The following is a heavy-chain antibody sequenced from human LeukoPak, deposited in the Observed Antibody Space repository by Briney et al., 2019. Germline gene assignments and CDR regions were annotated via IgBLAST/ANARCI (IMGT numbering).Heavy chain of an antibody. D-gene: IGHD6-19*01. J-gene: IGHJ6*03. CDR2: ISSSSSYI. Sequence: SGGSLRLSCAASGFTFSSYGMHWVRQAPGKGLEWVSSISSSSSYIYYADSVKGRFTISRDNAKNSLYLQMNSLRAEDTAVYYCARDELAGTSVYYYYYYMDVWGKGTTVTVSS. V-gene: IGHV3-21*01. CDR3: ARDELAGTSVYYYYYYMDV. CDR1: GFTFSSYG.